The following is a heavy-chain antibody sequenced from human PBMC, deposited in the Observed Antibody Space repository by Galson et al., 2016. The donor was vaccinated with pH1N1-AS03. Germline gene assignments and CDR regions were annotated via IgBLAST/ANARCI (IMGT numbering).Heavy chain of an antibody. Sequence: SLRLSCAASGFTFSSHGMHWVSQTPGKGLEWVAVIWHDGSEKYYADSVKGRFTISRDNSKNTLYPQMNSLRGEDTAVYYCARDRHYYDYIWGTYRYDWYFDLWGRGTLVTVSS. V-gene: IGHV3-33*01. CDR2: IWHDGSEK. CDR1: GFTFSSHG. D-gene: IGHD3-16*02. J-gene: IGHJ2*01. CDR3: ARDRHYYDYIWGTYRYDWYFDL.